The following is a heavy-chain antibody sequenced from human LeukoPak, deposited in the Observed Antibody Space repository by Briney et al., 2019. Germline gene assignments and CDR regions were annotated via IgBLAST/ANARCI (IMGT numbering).Heavy chain of an antibody. Sequence: GSLRLSCAASGFTFSSYAMHWVRQAPGKGLEWVAVISYDGSNKYYADSVKGRFTISRDNSKNTLYLQMNSLRAEDTAVYYCARAPSLLLWLGEYFDYWGQGTLVTVSS. CDR3: ARAPSLLLWLGEYFDY. V-gene: IGHV3-30*04. D-gene: IGHD3-10*01. J-gene: IGHJ4*02. CDR1: GFTFSSYA. CDR2: ISYDGSNK.